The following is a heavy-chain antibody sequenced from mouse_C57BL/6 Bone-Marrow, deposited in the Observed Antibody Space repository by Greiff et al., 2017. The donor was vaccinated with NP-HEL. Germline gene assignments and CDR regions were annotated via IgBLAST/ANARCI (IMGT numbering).Heavy chain of an antibody. D-gene: IGHD1-1*01. CDR1: GYTFTSYW. J-gene: IGHJ1*03. Sequence: VQLQQSGAELVKPGASVKMSCKASGYTFTSYWITWVKQRPGQGLEWIGDIYPGSGSTNYNEKFKSKATLTVDTSSSTAYMQLSSLTSEDSAVYYCASECITTEGEYCDVWGTGTTVTVSS. V-gene: IGHV1-55*01. CDR2: IYPGSGST. CDR3: ASECITTEGEYCDV.